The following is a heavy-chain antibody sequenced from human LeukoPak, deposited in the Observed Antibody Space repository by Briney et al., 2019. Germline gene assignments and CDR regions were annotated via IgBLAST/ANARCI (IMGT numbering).Heavy chain of an antibody. CDR2: IWYDGSNK. V-gene: IGHV3-33*07. CDR3: ARDGASRGLDY. CDR1: GFIFSSYG. Sequence: GGSLRLSCAASGFIFSSYGMYWVRQAPGKGLEWVAVIWYDGSNKYYGDSVKGRFTVSRDNSNNTLYLQMNSLGAEDTAVYYCARDGASRGLDYWGQGTLVTVSS. D-gene: IGHD3-10*01. J-gene: IGHJ4*02.